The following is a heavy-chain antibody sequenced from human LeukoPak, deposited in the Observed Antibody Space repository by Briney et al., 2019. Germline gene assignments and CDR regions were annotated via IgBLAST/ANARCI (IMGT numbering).Heavy chain of an antibody. CDR2: IKQDGSEK. Sequence: PGGSLRLSCAASGFSFSNYEMNWVRQAPGKGLEWVANIKQDGSEKYYVDSVKGRFTISRDNAKNSLYLQMNSLRAEDTAVYYCARDSSSWRPLDYWGQGTLVTVSS. CDR3: ARDSSSWRPLDY. CDR1: GFSFSNYE. V-gene: IGHV3-7*01. D-gene: IGHD6-13*01. J-gene: IGHJ4*02.